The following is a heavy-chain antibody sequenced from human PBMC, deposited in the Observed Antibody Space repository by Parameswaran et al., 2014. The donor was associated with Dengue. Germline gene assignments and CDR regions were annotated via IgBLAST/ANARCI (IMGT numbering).Heavy chain of an antibody. Sequence: PGKGLEWIGSIYYSGSTYYNPSLQRRFTISVDTSRNHFSLILNSVTAADTAVYYCARARSYYDTSAKGVGAFDIWGQGTMVTVSS. V-gene: IGHV4-31*02. CDR3: ARARSYYDTSAKGVGAFDI. CDR2: IYYSGST. J-gene: IGHJ3*02. D-gene: IGHD3-22*01.